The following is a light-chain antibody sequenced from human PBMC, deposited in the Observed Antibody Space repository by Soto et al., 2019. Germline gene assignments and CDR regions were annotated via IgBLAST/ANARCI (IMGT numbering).Light chain of an antibody. V-gene: IGKV3-20*01. CDR3: QHYERSHTT. CDR2: GAS. CDR1: QSVSSTY. J-gene: IGKJ4*01. Sequence: EIVLTQSPGTLSLSPGERATLSCRASQSVSSTYLAWYQQKPGRAPSILIYGASRSATGIPDRFSGSGSGTDFAITISILEPEDFAVDYCQHYERSHTTCGGGTKVESK.